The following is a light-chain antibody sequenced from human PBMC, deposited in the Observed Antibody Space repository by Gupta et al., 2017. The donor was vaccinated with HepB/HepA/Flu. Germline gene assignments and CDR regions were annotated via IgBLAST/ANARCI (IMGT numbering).Light chain of an antibody. J-gene: IGLJ2*01. CDR3: GTWDTSLNTVV. V-gene: IGLV1-51*02. Sequence: QSVLTQPPSVSAAPGQTLTLSCSGTTPNIGTNYVSWYQHRPGTAPQRLISQNDKRPSGIADRFSGSKSGTAATLGITGLQTGDEDDYHCGTWDTSLNTVVFGGGTKLTVL. CDR1: TPNIGTNY. CDR2: QND.